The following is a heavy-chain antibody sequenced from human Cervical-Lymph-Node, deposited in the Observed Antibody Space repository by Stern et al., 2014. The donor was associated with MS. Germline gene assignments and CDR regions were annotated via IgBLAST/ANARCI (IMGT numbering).Heavy chain of an antibody. CDR3: ARDPHYYDNTGHYYFDY. D-gene: IGHD3-22*01. J-gene: IGHJ4*02. V-gene: IGHV1-18*04. CDR2: ISVYNGNT. Sequence: QMQLVQSGAEVKKVGASVKVSCKASGYTFSSYGISWVRQAPGQGLEWMGWISVYNGNTNYGQKVRGRVTMTTDTSTTTVSMELRSLRPDDTAVYYCARDPHYYDNTGHYYFDYWGQGTLVTVSS. CDR1: GYTFSSYG.